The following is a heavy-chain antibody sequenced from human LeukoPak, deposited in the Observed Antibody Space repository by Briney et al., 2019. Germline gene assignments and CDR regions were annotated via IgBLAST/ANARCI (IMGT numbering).Heavy chain of an antibody. CDR3: ARENGGGDYNY. D-gene: IGHD2-21*02. V-gene: IGHV4-39*07. Sequence: PSETLSLTSTVSGGSISSTSYYWGWIRQPPGKGLEWIGSIYYSGSTYYNPSLKSRVTISVDTSKNQFSLKLSSVTAADTAVYYCARENGGGDYNYWGQGTLVTVSS. J-gene: IGHJ4*02. CDR1: GGSISSTSYY. CDR2: IYYSGST.